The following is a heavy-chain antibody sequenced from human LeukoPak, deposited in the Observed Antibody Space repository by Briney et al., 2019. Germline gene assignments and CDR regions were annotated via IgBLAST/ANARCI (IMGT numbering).Heavy chain of an antibody. Sequence: SVKVSCKASGGTFSSYAISWVRQAPGQGLEWMGGIIPIFGTANYAQKFQGRVTITADESTSTAYMELSNLRSEDTAVYYCASLESYYGGNSGDYWGQGTLVTVSS. CDR3: ASLESYYGGNSGDY. J-gene: IGHJ4*02. V-gene: IGHV1-69*13. CDR1: GGTFSSYA. CDR2: IIPIFGTA. D-gene: IGHD4-23*01.